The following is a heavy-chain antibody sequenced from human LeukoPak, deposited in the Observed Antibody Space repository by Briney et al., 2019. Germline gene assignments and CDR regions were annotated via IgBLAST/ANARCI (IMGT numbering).Heavy chain of an antibody. CDR3: ARRYCSSTSCLIDY. Sequence: AGGSLRLSRAASGFTFSSHEMNWVRQAPGKGLEWVSYISSSGTTIYYADSVKGRFTISRDNAKNSLYLQMNSLRAEDTAVYYCARRYCSSTSCLIDYWGQGTLVTVSS. CDR1: GFTFSSHE. J-gene: IGHJ4*02. D-gene: IGHD2-2*01. CDR2: ISSSGTTI. V-gene: IGHV3-48*03.